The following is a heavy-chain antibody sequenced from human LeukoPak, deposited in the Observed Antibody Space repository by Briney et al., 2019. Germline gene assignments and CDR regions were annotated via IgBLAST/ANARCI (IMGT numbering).Heavy chain of an antibody. J-gene: IGHJ5*02. Sequence: PSETLSLTCTVSGGSISSGGYYWSWIRQPPGKGLEWIGYIYHSGSTYYNPSLKSRVTISVDRSKNQFSLKLSSVTAADTAVYYCAGSVLWFGESSNWFDPWGQGTLVTVSS. D-gene: IGHD3-10*01. CDR3: AGSVLWFGESSNWFDP. CDR2: IYHSGST. CDR1: GGSISSGGYY. V-gene: IGHV4-30-2*01.